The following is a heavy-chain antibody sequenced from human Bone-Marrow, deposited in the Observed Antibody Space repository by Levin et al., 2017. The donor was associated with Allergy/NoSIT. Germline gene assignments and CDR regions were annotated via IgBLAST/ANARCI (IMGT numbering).Heavy chain of an antibody. CDR3: ARSTCSGGSCYRFDP. CDR2: IYSCGST. V-gene: IGHV3-66*03. Sequence: ASVKVSCAASGFTVSSNYMSWVRQAPGKGLEWVSVIYSCGSTYYADSVKGRFTISRDNSKNTLYLQMNSLRAEDTAVYYCARSTCSGGSCYRFDPWGQGTLVTVSS. D-gene: IGHD2-15*01. J-gene: IGHJ5*02. CDR1: GFTVSSNY.